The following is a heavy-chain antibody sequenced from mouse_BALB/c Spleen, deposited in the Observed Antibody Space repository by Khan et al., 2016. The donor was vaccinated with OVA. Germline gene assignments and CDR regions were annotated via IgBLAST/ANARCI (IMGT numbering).Heavy chain of an antibody. Sequence: QVQLQQPGPELVKPGASVKISCKASGYTFTDYYTNWVKQKPGQGLEWIGWLYPGSGNTKYNETFKGRATLTVDTSSRTTYMPLSSLTSEDTAVYFWARGNDYDSTSWLAYWGQGTLVTVSA. V-gene: IGHV1-84*02. D-gene: IGHD1-1*01. CDR3: ARGNDYDSTSWLAY. CDR2: LYPGSGNT. CDR1: GYTFTDYY. J-gene: IGHJ3*01.